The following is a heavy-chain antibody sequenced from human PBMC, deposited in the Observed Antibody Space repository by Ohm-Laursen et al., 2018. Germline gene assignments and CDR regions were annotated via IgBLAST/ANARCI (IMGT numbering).Heavy chain of an antibody. V-gene: IGHV3-7*01. D-gene: IGHD2-15*01. J-gene: IGHJ6*02. CDR1: GFSYSSFE. CDR3: ARDFRREYCSGGSCYNGLDV. Sequence: SLRLSCAASGFSYSSFEMNWVRQAPGKGLEWVANIKQDESEKLDLNSVKGRFTVSRNNPKNSLFLEMNRLRVEDTGVYYCARDFRREYCSGGSCYNGLDVWGQGTTVTVSS. CDR2: IKQDESEK.